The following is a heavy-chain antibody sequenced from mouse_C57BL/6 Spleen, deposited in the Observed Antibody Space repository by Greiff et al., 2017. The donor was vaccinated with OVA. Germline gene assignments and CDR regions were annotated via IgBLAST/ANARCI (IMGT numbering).Heavy chain of an antibody. CDR1: GYSITSGYY. V-gene: IGHV3-6*01. CDR3: ATPSYGSSPFDY. J-gene: IGHJ2*01. Sequence: EVKLMESGPGLVKPSQSLSLTCSVTGYSITSGYYWNWVRQFPGNKVEWMGYISYDGSNNYNPSLNNPISITRDTSKIQFFLKFISWTTKDTATYYCATPSYGSSPFDYWGQGPTLTFSS. D-gene: IGHD1-1*01. CDR2: ISYDGSN.